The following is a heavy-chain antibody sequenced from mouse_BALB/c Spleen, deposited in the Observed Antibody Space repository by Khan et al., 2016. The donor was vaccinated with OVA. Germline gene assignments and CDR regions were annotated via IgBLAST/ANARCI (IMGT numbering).Heavy chain of an antibody. Sequence: EVQLVESGADLVNPGGSLKLSCAASGFIFSSYGMSWVRQTPDKRLEWVATISSGGTYTYYPDSLKGRFTIPRDNAKNTLSLQMSSLTSEDTAMYNCARFFARTTGYYYTVAYWGQGTSVTVSA. CDR2: ISSGGTYT. V-gene: IGHV5-6*01. D-gene: IGHD3-3*01. J-gene: IGHJ4*01. CDR3: ARFFARTTGYYYTVAY. CDR1: GFIFSSYG.